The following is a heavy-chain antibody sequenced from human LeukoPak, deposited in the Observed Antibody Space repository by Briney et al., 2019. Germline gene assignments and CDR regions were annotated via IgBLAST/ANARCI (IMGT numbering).Heavy chain of an antibody. CDR2: IYPGDSHI. V-gene: IGHV5-51*01. D-gene: IGHD6-13*01. CDR3: ARQTYSSNWGLGY. CDR1: GYSFTSYW. J-gene: IGHJ4*02. Sequence: GESLKISCQGSGYSFTSYWIGWVRQMPGKGLEWMGIIYPGDSHITYSPSFQGQVTISADKSISTAYLQWSSLKASGTAMYFCARQTYSSNWGLGYWGQGTLVTVSS.